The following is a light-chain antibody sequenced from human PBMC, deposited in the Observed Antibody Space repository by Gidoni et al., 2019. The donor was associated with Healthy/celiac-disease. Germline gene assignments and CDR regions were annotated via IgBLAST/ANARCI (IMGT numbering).Light chain of an antibody. CDR3: QSADSSGTYVV. CDR2: KDR. J-gene: IGLJ2*01. V-gene: IGLV3-25*02. Sequence: SYELTQPPSVSVSPGQTARTTCSGDALPKQYHYWYQHQPRQAPVLVMYKDRERPSGIPERFSGSSSRTTGTLTISGVQAEDEADYYCQSADSSGTYVVFGGGTKLTVL. CDR1: ALPKQY.